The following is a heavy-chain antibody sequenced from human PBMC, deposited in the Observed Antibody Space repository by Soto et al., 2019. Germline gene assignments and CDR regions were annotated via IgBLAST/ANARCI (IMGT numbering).Heavy chain of an antibody. CDR3: ARSSRAYDYGGKRPFDY. D-gene: IGHD4-17*01. Sequence: SSVKVSCKASGYPFTSYYMHWVRQAPGQGLEWMGIINPSGGSTSYAQKFQGRVTMTRDTSTSTVYMELSSLRSEDTAVYYCARSSRAYDYGGKRPFDYWGKGTLVTVAS. CDR2: INPSGGST. V-gene: IGHV1-46*01. CDR1: GYPFTSYY. J-gene: IGHJ4*02.